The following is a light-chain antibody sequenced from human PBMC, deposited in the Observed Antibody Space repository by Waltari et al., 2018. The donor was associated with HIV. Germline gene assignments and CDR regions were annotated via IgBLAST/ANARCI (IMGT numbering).Light chain of an antibody. CDR2: KAS. CDR3: QQYNSYSRA. J-gene: IGKJ1*01. V-gene: IGKV1-5*03. Sequence: DIQMTQSPSTLSASVGDSVIITCRASQSMSSWLAGYQQKPGKAPKLLIYKASTLKSGVASRFSGSGSGTEFTLTISSLQPDDFATYYCQQYNSYSRAFGQGTKVEI. CDR1: QSMSSW.